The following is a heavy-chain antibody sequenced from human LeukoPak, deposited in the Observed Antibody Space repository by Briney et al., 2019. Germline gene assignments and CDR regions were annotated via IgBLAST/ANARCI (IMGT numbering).Heavy chain of an antibody. CDR1: GFTLTSYA. V-gene: IGHV3-23*01. Sequence: GGSLRLSWAVAGFTLTSYAMSWVRQAPGKWLGWVSGIRGSVRRTYYADSMKGRFTISRDNSKNTLYLQMNSLRAEDAAVYYCAKEFYGDYLYGTFDIWGQGTMVSVAS. J-gene: IGHJ3*02. CDR3: AKEFYGDYLYGTFDI. D-gene: IGHD4-17*01. CDR2: IRGSVRRT.